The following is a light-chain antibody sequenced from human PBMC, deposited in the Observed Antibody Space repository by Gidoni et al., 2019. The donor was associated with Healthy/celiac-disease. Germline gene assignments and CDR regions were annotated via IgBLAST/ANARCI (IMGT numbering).Light chain of an antibody. CDR1: QGISHY. J-gene: IGKJ5*01. Sequence: DIQMTQSPSSLSASVGDRVTITCRASQGISHYLAWYQQKPGKVPKLLIYAASTLQSGVPSRFSGSGSGTDFPLTISSLQPEDVATYYCQKYNSAHHFGQGTRLEIK. V-gene: IGKV1-27*01. CDR3: QKYNSAHH. CDR2: AAS.